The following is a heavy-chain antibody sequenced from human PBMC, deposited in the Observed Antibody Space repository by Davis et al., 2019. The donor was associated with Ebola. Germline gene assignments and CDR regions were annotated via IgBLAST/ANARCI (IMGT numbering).Heavy chain of an antibody. J-gene: IGHJ6*02. V-gene: IGHV1-8*01. D-gene: IGHD3-3*01. Sequence: ASVKVSCKASGYTFTSYDINWVRQATGQGLEWMGWMNPNSANTGYAQKFQGRVTMTRNTSISTAYMELSSLRSEDTAVYYCARSKIFGVVTNYYYYYGMDVWGQGTTVTVSS. CDR3: ARSKIFGVVTNYYYYYGMDV. CDR2: MNPNSANT. CDR1: GYTFTSYD.